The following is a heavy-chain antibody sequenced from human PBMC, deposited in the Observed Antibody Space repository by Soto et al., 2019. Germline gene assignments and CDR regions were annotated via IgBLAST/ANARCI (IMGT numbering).Heavy chain of an antibody. CDR2: IYPGDSDT. Sequence: GASLKISCXGSGYSFTSYWIGWVRQMPGKGLAWMGIIYPGDSDTRYSPSLQGQVTISADKSISTAYLQWSSLKASDTAMYYCAVNGYSILSDAFDIWGQGTMVTVSS. D-gene: IGHD6-13*01. CDR3: AVNGYSILSDAFDI. CDR1: GYSFTSYW. J-gene: IGHJ3*02. V-gene: IGHV5-51*01.